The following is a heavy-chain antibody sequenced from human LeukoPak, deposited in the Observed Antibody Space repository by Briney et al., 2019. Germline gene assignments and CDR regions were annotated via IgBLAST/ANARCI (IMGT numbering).Heavy chain of an antibody. CDR3: AREGAVVPAVTGYYFDY. V-gene: IGHV1-69*13. CDR1: GGTFSSYA. J-gene: IGHJ4*02. CDR2: IIPIFGTA. D-gene: IGHD2-2*01. Sequence: GASVKVSCKASGGTFSSYAISWVRQAPGQGLEWMGGIIPIFGTANYAQKFQDRVTITADESTSTAYMELSSLRSEDTAVYYCAREGAVVPAVTGYYFDYWGQGTLVTVSS.